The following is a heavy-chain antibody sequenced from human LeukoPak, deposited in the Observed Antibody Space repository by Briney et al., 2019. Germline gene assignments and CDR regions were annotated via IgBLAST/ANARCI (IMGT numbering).Heavy chain of an antibody. CDR3: AARRLTVTTEIDY. CDR1: GFSFSDHY. Sequence: PGGSLRLSCAASGFSFSDHYMDWVRQAPGKGLEWVAFIRYDGSNKYYADSVKGRFAISRDNSKNTVYLQMNSLRTEDTAVYYCAARRLTVTTEIDYWGQGTLVTVSS. D-gene: IGHD4-17*01. CDR2: IRYDGSNK. J-gene: IGHJ4*02. V-gene: IGHV3-30*02.